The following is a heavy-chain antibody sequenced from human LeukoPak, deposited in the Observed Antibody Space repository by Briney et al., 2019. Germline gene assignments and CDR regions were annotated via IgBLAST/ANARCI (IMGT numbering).Heavy chain of an antibody. CDR3: VRAVPAAILGAFDI. CDR1: GFTFSDYY. Sequence: GGSLRLSCAASGFTFSDYYMSWIRQAPGKGLEWVSYISSGGSPIYYADSVKGRFTISRNNAKNSLYLQMNSLRAEDTAVYYCVRAVPAAILGAFDIWGQGTMVTVSS. J-gene: IGHJ3*02. D-gene: IGHD2-2*02. CDR2: ISSGGSPI. V-gene: IGHV3-11*04.